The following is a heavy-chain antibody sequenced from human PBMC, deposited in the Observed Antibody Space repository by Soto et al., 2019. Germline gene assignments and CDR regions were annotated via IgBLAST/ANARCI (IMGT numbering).Heavy chain of an antibody. Sequence: EVQLVETGGGLIQPGGSLRLSCAASGFTVSSNYMSWVRQAPGKGLEWVSVIYSGVSTYYADSVKGRFTISRDNSKNTLYLQMNSLRAEDTAVYYCARDRGVSPPNYYYYGMYVWGQGTTVTVSS. CDR2: IYSGVST. J-gene: IGHJ6*02. CDR3: ARDRGVSPPNYYYYGMYV. D-gene: IGHD3-10*01. CDR1: GFTVSSNY. V-gene: IGHV3-53*02.